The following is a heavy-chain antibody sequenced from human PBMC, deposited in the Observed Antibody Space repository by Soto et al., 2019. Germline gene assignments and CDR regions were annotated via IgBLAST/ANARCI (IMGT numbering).Heavy chain of an antibody. CDR1: GFTFSSYA. V-gene: IGHV3-23*01. J-gene: IGHJ4*02. D-gene: IGHD6-6*01. CDR2: TSGSDDST. Sequence: EVQLLESGGGLVQPGESLRLSCAASGFTFSSYAMSWVRQAPGKGLEWVSVTSGSDDSTYYADSVKGRFTISRDNSKNTLYLQMNSLRAEDTAVYSCAKRSSSSTFAYGGQGPLVTVSS. CDR3: AKRSSSSTFAY.